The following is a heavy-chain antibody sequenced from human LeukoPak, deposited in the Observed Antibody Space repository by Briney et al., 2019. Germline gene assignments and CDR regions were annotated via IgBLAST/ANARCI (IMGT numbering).Heavy chain of an antibody. CDR3: VRSGYCYGGTCHSGAFDI. CDR2: INPNNGNT. V-gene: IGHV1-18*04. J-gene: IGHJ3*02. Sequence: GASVKVSCKASGYTFTGYYMHWVRQAPGQGLEWMGWINPNNGNTNFAQKLQGRITMTTDTSTSTAYMELRSLRSDDTAVYYCVRSGYCYGGTCHSGAFDIWGQGTVVTVSS. D-gene: IGHD2-15*01. CDR1: GYTFTGYY.